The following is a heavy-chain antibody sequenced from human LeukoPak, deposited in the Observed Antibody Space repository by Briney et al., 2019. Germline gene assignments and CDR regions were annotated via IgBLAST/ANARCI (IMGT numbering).Heavy chain of an antibody. V-gene: IGHV4-34*01. CDR1: GGSFSGYY. CDR2: INHSGST. CDR3: ARLHDPLWNDY. J-gene: IGHJ4*02. D-gene: IGHD3-3*01. Sequence: NPSETLSLTCAVYGGSFSGYYWSWIRQPPGKGLEWIGEINHSGSTNYNPSLKSRVTISVDTSKNQFSLKLSSVTAADTAVYYCARLHDPLWNDYWGQGTLVTVSS.